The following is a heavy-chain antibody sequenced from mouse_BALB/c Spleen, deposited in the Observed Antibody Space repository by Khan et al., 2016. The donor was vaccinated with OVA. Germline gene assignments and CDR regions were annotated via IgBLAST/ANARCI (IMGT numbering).Heavy chain of an antibody. CDR1: GDSITSGY. D-gene: IGHD2-14*01. J-gene: IGHJ3*01. Sequence: EVKLEESGPSLVKPSQTLSLTCSVTGDSITSGYWCWIRKSPGNKLEYMGYILYSGSTYYNPSLKSRISITRHTSQNQYYLQLNSVTTEDTATYYCARSTYRYAFAYWGQGTLVTVSA. CDR3: ARSTYRYAFAY. CDR2: ILYSGST. V-gene: IGHV3-8*02.